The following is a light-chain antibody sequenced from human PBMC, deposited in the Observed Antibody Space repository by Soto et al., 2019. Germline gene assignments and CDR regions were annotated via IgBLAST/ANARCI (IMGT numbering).Light chain of an antibody. V-gene: IGKV3-15*01. CDR2: GAS. CDR1: QSVSSN. J-gene: IGKJ2*01. CDR3: QQYNNWPPYT. Sequence: EIVMTQSPATLSVSPGERATLSCRASQSVSSNLAWYQQKPGQAPRLLIYGASTRATGIPARFSGSGSGTGFTLTLSRLPSEDFAGYYCQQYNNWPPYTFGQGTKLEIK.